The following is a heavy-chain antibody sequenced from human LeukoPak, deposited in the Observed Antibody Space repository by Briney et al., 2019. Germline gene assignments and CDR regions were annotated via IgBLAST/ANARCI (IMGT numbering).Heavy chain of an antibody. V-gene: IGHV4-59*01. J-gene: IGHJ5*02. CDR2: IYYSGST. D-gene: IGHD3-16*02. CDR1: GGSISSYY. Sequence: SETLSLTCTVSGGSISSYYWTWIRQPPGKGLEWIGYIYYSGSTNYNPSLKSRVTISVDTSKNQFSLKLSSVTAADTAVYYCARFIDEIDNWFDPWGQGTLVTVSS. CDR3: ARFIDEIDNWFDP.